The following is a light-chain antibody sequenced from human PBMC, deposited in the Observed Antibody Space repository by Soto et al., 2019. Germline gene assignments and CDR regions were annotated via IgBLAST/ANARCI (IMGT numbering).Light chain of an antibody. CDR1: QSISSY. CDR3: QQYKSYSPIT. J-gene: IGKJ5*01. Sequence: DIQMTQSPSSLSASVGDRVTITCRASQSISSYLHWYQQKPGKAPKLLIYAASSLQSGVPSRFSGSVSGTEFTLTISSLQPDDFATYYCQQYKSYSPITFGQGTRLEIK. V-gene: IGKV1-5*01. CDR2: AAS.